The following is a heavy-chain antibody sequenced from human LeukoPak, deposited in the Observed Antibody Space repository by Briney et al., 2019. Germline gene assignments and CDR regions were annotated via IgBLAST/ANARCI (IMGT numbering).Heavy chain of an antibody. V-gene: IGHV3-74*01. Sequence: GGSLRLSCAASGFTFSHYWMHWVRHAPGKGLVWVSRIESDGGRTDYADSLKGRFTISRDNAKNTLYLEMNSLRAEDTAVYYCARQEVVEDTFDIWGQGTMVTVSS. D-gene: IGHD2-15*01. CDR1: GFTFSHYW. CDR2: IESDGGRT. CDR3: ARQEVVEDTFDI. J-gene: IGHJ3*02.